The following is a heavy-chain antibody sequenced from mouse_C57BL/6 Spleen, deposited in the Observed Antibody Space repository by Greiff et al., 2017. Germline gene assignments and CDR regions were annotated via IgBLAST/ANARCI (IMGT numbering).Heavy chain of an antibody. V-gene: IGHV5-9*01. J-gene: IGHJ4*01. D-gene: IGHD2-14*01. Sequence: EVKLVESGGGLVKPGGSLKLSCAASGFTFSSYTMSWVRQTPEQRLEWVATISGGGGNTYYPDSVKGRFTISRDNAKNTLYLQMSSLRSEDTALYYCARQGEVFYAMDYWGQGASVTVSS. CDR1: GFTFSSYT. CDR2: ISGGGGNT. CDR3: ARQGEVFYAMDY.